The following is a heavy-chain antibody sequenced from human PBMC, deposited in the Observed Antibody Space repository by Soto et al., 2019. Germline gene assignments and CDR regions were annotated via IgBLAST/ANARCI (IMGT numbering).Heavy chain of an antibody. CDR1: GYTYTSYG. CDR2: ISTYSGNT. J-gene: IGHJ4*02. Sequence: ASVKVSCKASGYTYTSYGITWVRQAPGQGLEWMGWISTYSGNTNYAQKLQGRVTMTTDTSTSTAYMELRSLRSDDTAVYYCARAPADIPDYWGQGTLVTVSS. D-gene: IGHD2-2*02. V-gene: IGHV1-18*01. CDR3: ARAPADIPDY.